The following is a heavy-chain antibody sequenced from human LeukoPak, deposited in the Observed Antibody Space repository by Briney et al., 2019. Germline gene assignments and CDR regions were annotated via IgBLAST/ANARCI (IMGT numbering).Heavy chain of an antibody. CDR3: AREVDNSDYYHPGAFDI. CDR2: IHYSGST. V-gene: IGHV4-30-4*07. D-gene: IGHD3-22*01. Sequence: SETLSLTCAVSVGSISSGGYSWNWIRQPPGKGLEGIGYIHYSGSTYYHPSLKSRVTISVDTSKNQFSLKLSSVTAADTAVYYCAREVDNSDYYHPGAFDIWGQGTMVTVSS. J-gene: IGHJ3*02. CDR1: VGSISSGGYS.